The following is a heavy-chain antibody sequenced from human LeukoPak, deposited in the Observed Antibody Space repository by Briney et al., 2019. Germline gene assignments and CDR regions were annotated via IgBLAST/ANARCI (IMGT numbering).Heavy chain of an antibody. CDR2: INPSGGST. D-gene: IGHD1-26*01. Sequence: GASVKVSCKSSGYAFTNYYMHWVRQAPGQGLEWMGIINPSGGSTIYAQKFQGRVTMTRDTSTSTIYMELSSLRSEDTAVYYCARRNSHIGSYRPSYYFDYWGQGTLVTVSS. J-gene: IGHJ4*02. CDR1: GYAFTNYY. CDR3: ARRNSHIGSYRPSYYFDY. V-gene: IGHV1-46*01.